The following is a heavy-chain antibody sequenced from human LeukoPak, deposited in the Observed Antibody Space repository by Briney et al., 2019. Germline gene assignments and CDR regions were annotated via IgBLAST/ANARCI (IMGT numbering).Heavy chain of an antibody. CDR1: GFTFSNAW. D-gene: IGHD1-1*01. Sequence: GGSLRLSCAASGFTFSNAWMSWVRQAPGKGRECVGRMKPKAQGGTSDYADPVNDRFTVLRDDSTNTLYLQMNSLRTEDTGLYYCTQLSRGYWGQGTQVIVSP. J-gene: IGHJ4*02. V-gene: IGHV3-15*01. CDR3: TQLSRGY. CDR2: MKPKAQGGTS.